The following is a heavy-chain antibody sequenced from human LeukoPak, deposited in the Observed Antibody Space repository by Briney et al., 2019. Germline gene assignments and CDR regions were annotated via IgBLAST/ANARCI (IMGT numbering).Heavy chain of an antibody. CDR3: AKGGDGYNYYFDY. CDR2: ITASGTAM. CDR1: GFTLSSYS. V-gene: IGHV3-23*01. J-gene: IGHJ4*02. D-gene: IGHD5-24*01. Sequence: GGSLRLSCAASGFTLSSYSMKWVRQAPGKGLEWLSHITASGTAMFYADSVKGRFIISRDNSKNTLYLQMNSLRAEDTAVYYCAKGGDGYNYYFDYWGQETLVTVSS.